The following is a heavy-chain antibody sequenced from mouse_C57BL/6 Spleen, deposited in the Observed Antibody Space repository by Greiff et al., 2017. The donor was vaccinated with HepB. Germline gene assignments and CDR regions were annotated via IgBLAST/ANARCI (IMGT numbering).Heavy chain of an antibody. CDR1: GYTFTSYW. D-gene: IGHD2-4*01. Sequence: VQLQQPGAELVRPGSSVKLSCKASGYTFTSYWMHWVKQRPIQGLEWIGNIDPSDSETHYNQKFKDKATLTVDKSSSTAYMQLSSLTSEDSAVYYCARVGDYGGFAYWGQGTLVTVSA. V-gene: IGHV1-52*01. CDR2: IDPSDSET. CDR3: ARVGDYGGFAY. J-gene: IGHJ3*01.